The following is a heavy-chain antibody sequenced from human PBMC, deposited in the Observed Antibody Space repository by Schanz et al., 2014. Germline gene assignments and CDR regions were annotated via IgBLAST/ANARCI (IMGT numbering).Heavy chain of an antibody. J-gene: IGHJ4*02. CDR2: IRFDGSSE. Sequence: QVQLVESGGGVVQPGGSLRLSCAASGFTFSSYSMHWVRQAPGKGLDWVAFIRFDGSSEYYADSVRGRFTISRDDSKNTLYLQMNSLRPEDTAVCYCVKEDRNHRSDYVYWGRGTLVTVSS. CDR1: GFTFSSYS. V-gene: IGHV3-30*02. CDR3: VKEDRNHRSDYVY. D-gene: IGHD3-10*01.